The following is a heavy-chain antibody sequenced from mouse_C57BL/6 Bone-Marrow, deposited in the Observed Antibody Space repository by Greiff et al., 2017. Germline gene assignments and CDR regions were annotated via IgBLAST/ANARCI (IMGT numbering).Heavy chain of an antibody. J-gene: IGHJ4*01. Sequence: EVQGVESGGGLVQSGRSLRLSCATSGFTFSDFYMEWVRQAPGKGLEWIAASRNKANDYTTEYSASVKGRFIVSRDTSQSILYLQMNALRAEDTAIYYCARDGEDNWDYAMDYWGQGTSVTVSS. V-gene: IGHV7-1*01. CDR3: ARDGEDNWDYAMDY. CDR1: GFTFSDFY. CDR2: SRNKANDYTT. D-gene: IGHD4-1*01.